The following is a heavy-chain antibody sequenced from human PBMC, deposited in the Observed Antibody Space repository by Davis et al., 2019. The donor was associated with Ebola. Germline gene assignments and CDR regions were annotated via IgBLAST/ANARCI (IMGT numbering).Heavy chain of an antibody. Sequence: SVKVSCKASGGTFSSYAISWVRQAPGQGLEWMGRIIPILGIANYAQKFQGRVTITADKSTSTAYMELSSLRSEDTAVYYCARVWVVPAAPNWFDPWGQGALVTVSS. D-gene: IGHD2-2*01. CDR1: GGTFSSYA. J-gene: IGHJ5*02. CDR2: IIPILGIA. V-gene: IGHV1-69*04. CDR3: ARVWVVPAAPNWFDP.